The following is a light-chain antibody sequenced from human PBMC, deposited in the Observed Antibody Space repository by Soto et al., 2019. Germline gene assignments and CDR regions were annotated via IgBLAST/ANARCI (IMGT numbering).Light chain of an antibody. J-gene: IGKJ4*01. CDR2: DAS. Sequence: IQLTQSPSSLSASVGDSVTITCRASQGISSSLAWYQQKPGQAPKLLVYDASTLQTGVPSRFSGSGSGTDFTLTISRLQPEDFATYYCQQVNSYPRTFGGGTKVEIK. CDR3: QQVNSYPRT. CDR1: QGISSS. V-gene: IGKV1-9*01.